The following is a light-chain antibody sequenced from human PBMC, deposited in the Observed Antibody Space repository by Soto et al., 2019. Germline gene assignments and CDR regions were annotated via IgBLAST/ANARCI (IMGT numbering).Light chain of an antibody. Sequence: SSELTQPPSVSVAPGKTASITCGGSNIGIKSVHWYQQKPGQAPVLVMSYDKDRPSGVPERFSGSNSRNTATLTISRVEAGDEADYYCQVWHSSDDDVVVGGKTNNVLFGGGTKLTVL. V-gene: IGLV3-21*04. J-gene: IGLJ2*01. CDR3: QVWHSSDDDVVVGGKTNNVL. CDR1: NIGIKS. CDR2: YDK.